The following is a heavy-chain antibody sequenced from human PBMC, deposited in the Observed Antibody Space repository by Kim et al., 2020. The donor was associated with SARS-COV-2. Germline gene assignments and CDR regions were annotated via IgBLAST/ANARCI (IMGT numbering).Heavy chain of an antibody. CDR1: GFTFSSYG. CDR2: ISDDGSNK. V-gene: IGHV3-30*18. CDR3: AKDGHCSTTSCYEGDSYSGMDA. D-gene: IGHD2-2*01. J-gene: IGHJ6*02. Sequence: GGSLRLSCAASGFTFSSYGMHWVRQAPGKGLEWVAVISDDGSNKYYTDSVKGRFTISRDNSKNTLYLQINSLRVEDTAVYYCAKDGHCSTTSCYEGDSYSGMDAWGQGTTVTVSS.